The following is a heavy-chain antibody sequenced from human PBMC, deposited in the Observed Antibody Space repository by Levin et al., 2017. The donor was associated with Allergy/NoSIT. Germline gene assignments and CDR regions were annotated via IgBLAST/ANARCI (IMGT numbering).Heavy chain of an antibody. D-gene: IGHD2-2*01. CDR3: ARDSRYCTSTSCYDPVDY. J-gene: IGHJ4*02. Sequence: ESLKISCAASGFTFSNYNMNWVRQAPGKGLEWVSSISTGSSYIYYADSMKGRFTISRDNAQNSLYLQMNSLRAEDTAVYYCARDSRYCTSTSCYDPVDYWGQGTLVTVSS. CDR2: ISTGSSYI. V-gene: IGHV3-21*01. CDR1: GFTFSNYN.